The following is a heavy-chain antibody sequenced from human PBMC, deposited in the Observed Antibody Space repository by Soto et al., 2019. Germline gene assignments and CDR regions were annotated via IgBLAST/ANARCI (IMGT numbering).Heavy chain of an antibody. Sequence: AASVKVSCKASGYTFTAHYIHWVRQVPGQGPEWMGWINSNSGDTKYAQNLQGRVTLTRDTSISTVYMDLSRLMSDDTAVYYCARGTGTSWFDYWGQGTLVTVPQ. CDR3: ARGTGTSWFDY. CDR2: INSNSGDT. J-gene: IGHJ5*01. D-gene: IGHD1-7*01. CDR1: GYTFTAHY. V-gene: IGHV1-2*02.